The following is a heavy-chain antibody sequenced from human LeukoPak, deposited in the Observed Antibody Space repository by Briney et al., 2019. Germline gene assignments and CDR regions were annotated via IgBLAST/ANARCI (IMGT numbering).Heavy chain of an antibody. D-gene: IGHD4-17*01. CDR2: IYYSGST. CDR1: GGSISTYY. Sequence: SETLSLTCTVSGGSISTYYWSWTRQPPGKGLEWTGYIYYSGSTNYIPSLKSRVTISLDTSKNQFSLKLSSVTAADTAVYYCARSDYGDYRIVDYWGLGTLVTVSS. CDR3: ARSDYGDYRIVDY. V-gene: IGHV4-59*01. J-gene: IGHJ4*02.